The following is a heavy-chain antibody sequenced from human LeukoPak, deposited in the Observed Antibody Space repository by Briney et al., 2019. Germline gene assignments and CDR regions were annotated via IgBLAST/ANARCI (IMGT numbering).Heavy chain of an antibody. V-gene: IGHV4-31*03. CDR3: ARGKSFYSPLDY. Sequence: SETLSLTCTVSGGSISSGVYYWSWIRQHPGKGLEWIGYIYYTGSTYYNPSLKSRVTISVDTSKNQFSLKLSSVTAADTAVYYCARGKSFYSPLDYWGQGTLVTVSS. J-gene: IGHJ4*02. D-gene: IGHD3-10*01. CDR2: IYYTGST. CDR1: GGSISSGVYY.